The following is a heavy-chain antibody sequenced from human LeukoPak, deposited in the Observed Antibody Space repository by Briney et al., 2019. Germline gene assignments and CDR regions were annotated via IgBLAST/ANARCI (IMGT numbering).Heavy chain of an antibody. CDR1: GFTFSSYG. V-gene: IGHV3-30*18. CDR2: ISYDGSNK. Sequence: PGGSLRLSCAASGFTFSSYGMHWVRQAPGKGLEWVAVISYDGSNKYYADSVKGRFTISRDNSKNTLYLQMNSLRAEDTAVYYCAKVSPVAAYFDYWGQGTLVTVSS. J-gene: IGHJ4*02. D-gene: IGHD2-15*01. CDR3: AKVSPVAAYFDY.